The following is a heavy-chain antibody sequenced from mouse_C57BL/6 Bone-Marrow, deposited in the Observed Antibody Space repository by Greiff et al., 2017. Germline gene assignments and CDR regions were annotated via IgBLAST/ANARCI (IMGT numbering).Heavy chain of an antibody. CDR3: ARDENYGSSWYFDV. V-gene: IGHV3-1*01. CDR1: GYSITSGYD. CDR2: ISYSGST. D-gene: IGHD1-1*01. J-gene: IGHJ1*03. Sequence: DVQLQESGPGMVKPSQSLSLTCTVTGYSITSGYDWHWIRHFPGNKLEWMGYISYSGSTNYNPSLKSRISITHDTSKNHFFLKLNSVTTEDTATYYCARDENYGSSWYFDVWGTGTTVTVSS.